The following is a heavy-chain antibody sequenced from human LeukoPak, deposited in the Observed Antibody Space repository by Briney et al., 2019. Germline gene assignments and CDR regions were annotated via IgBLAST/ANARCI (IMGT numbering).Heavy chain of an antibody. D-gene: IGHD6-19*01. CDR2: IYHSGST. J-gene: IGHJ4*02. CDR3: ARYSSGWYYFDY. Sequence: SETLSLTCTVSGGSISSNYWSWIRQPPGKGLEWIGSIYHSGSTYYNPSLKSRVTISVDTSKNQFSLKLSSVTAADTAVYYCARYSSGWYYFDYWGQGTLVTVSS. CDR1: GGSISSNY. V-gene: IGHV4-59*08.